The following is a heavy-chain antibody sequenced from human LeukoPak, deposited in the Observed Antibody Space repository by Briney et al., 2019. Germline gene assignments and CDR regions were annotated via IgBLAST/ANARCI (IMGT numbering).Heavy chain of an antibody. J-gene: IGHJ4*02. CDR3: AKDSCGGGSCYRIFDS. CDR2: ISGSGGST. Sequence: PGGSLRLSCAASRFTFSSYEMNWVRQAPGKGLEWVSAISGSGGSTYYADSVKGRFTISRDNSKNTLYLQMNSLRAEDTAVYFCAKDSCGGGSCYRIFDSWGQGTLVTVSS. D-gene: IGHD2-15*01. CDR1: RFTFSSYE. V-gene: IGHV3-23*01.